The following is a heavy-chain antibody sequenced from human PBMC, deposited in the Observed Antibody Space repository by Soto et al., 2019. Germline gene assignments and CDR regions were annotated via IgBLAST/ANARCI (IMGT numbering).Heavy chain of an antibody. CDR2: IYYSGST. CDR1: GGSISSYY. CDR3: ARLYGSGSYSNWFDP. D-gene: IGHD3-10*01. V-gene: IGHV4-59*01. Sequence: PSETLALSWTVSGGSISSYYWSWIRQPPGKGLEWIGYIYYSGSTNYNPSLKSRVTISVDTSKNQFSLKLSSVTAADTAVYYCARLYGSGSYSNWFDPWGQGTLVT. J-gene: IGHJ5*02.